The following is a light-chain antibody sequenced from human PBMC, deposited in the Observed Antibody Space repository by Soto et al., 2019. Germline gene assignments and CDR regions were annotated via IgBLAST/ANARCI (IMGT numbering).Light chain of an antibody. CDR2: EGS. Sequence: QSVLTQPASVSGSPGQSITISCTGTSSDVGTYKLVSWYQQHPGKAPKLMIYEGSKRPSGVSNRFSGSKSDNTASLTISGRQAEDGADYYGCPDRNVGTIFGGGA. V-gene: IGLV2-23*01. CDR3: CPDRNVGTI. J-gene: IGLJ2*01. CDR1: SSDVGTYKL.